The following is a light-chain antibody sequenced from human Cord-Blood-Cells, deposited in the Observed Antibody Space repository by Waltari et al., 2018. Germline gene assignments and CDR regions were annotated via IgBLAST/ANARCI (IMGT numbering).Light chain of an antibody. Sequence: EIVLPQSPGTLSLSPGERATLSCRASQSVSSSYLAWYQQKPGQAPRLLIYGASSRATSIPDRFSGSGSGTDFTLTISRLEPEDFAVYYCQQYGSSYTFGQGTKLEIK. J-gene: IGKJ2*01. CDR1: QSVSSSY. V-gene: IGKV3-20*01. CDR3: QQYGSSYT. CDR2: GAS.